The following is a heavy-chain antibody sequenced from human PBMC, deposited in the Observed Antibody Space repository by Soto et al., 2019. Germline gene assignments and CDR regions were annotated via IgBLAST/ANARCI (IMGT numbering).Heavy chain of an antibody. D-gene: IGHD1-26*01. Sequence: EVQLVESGGDLIQPGRSLRLACTASGFTIGDYAMSWFRQAPGTGLEWVGFIRSKASGGTTEYAASVNGRFTISRDDSQSIAYLQMNYLKTEDTAVYYCNRDNRGARAFDVWGQGTIVTVSS. V-gene: IGHV3-49*03. CDR1: GFTIGDYA. J-gene: IGHJ3*01. CDR3: NRDNRGARAFDV. CDR2: IRSKASGGTT.